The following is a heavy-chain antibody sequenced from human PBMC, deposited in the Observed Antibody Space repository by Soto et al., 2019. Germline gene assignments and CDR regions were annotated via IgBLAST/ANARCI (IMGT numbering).Heavy chain of an antibody. CDR3: ARQDSYGQYYYYGMDV. CDR2: IYYSGST. D-gene: IGHD5-18*01. Sequence: SETLSLTCTLSGGSISSYSWSWIRLPPGKGLEWIGYIYYSGSTYYNPSLKSRVTISVDTSKNQLSLKLSSVTAADTAVYYCARQDSYGQYYYYGMDVWGQGTTVTVSS. V-gene: IGHV4-59*04. CDR1: GGSISSYS. J-gene: IGHJ6*02.